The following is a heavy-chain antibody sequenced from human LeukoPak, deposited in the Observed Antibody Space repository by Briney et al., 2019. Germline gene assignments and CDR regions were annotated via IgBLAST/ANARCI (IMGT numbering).Heavy chain of an antibody. D-gene: IGHD3-10*01. CDR2: MNPNSGNT. Sequence: ASVKVSCKASGYTFTSYDINWVRQATGQGLEWVGWMNPNSGNTGYAQKFQGRVTMTRNTSISTAYMELSSLRSEDTAVYYCARGRYYGSGSHNWLDPWGQGTLVTVSS. J-gene: IGHJ5*02. V-gene: IGHV1-8*01. CDR3: ARGRYYGSGSHNWLDP. CDR1: GYTFTSYD.